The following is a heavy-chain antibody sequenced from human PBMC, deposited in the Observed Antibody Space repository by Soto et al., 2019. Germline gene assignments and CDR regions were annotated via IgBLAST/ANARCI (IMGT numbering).Heavy chain of an antibody. J-gene: IGHJ4*02. CDR2: ISSLSSPR. CDR1: AFTLTDYY. CDR3: AREDILGARSFDY. Sequence: QVQLVESGGGSVKPGGSLRLSCEASAFTLTDYYMSWSRQAPGKGLEWLSYISSLSSPRYYAESVEGRFIISRDNAKNSLYLQMNSLRDEDTAVYFCAREDILGARSFDYWGQGTLVTVSS. V-gene: IGHV3-11*04. D-gene: IGHD1-26*01.